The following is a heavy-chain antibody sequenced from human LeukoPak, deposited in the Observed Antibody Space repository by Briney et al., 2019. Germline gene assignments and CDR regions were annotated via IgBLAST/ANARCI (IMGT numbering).Heavy chain of an antibody. J-gene: IGHJ6*02. V-gene: IGHV3-30-3*01. Sequence: GGSLRLSCAASGFTFSSYAMHWVRQAPGKGLEWVAVISYDGSKKYHADSVKGRFTISRDNSNKMQYLEMDSLRADDTSVYYCARGGDFWSGYKTHEYGLDVWGQGTTVTVSS. CDR1: GFTFSSYA. CDR3: ARGGDFWSGYKTHEYGLDV. CDR2: ISYDGSKK. D-gene: IGHD3-3*01.